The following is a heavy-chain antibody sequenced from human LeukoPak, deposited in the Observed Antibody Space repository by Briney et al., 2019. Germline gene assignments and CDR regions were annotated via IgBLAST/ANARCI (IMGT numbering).Heavy chain of an antibody. Sequence: GGSLRLSCAASGFTFSSYAMHWVRQAPGKGLEYVSAISSNGGSTYYANSVKGRFTISRDNSKNTLCLQMGSLRAEDMAVYYCARSSSGEPHYYFDYWGQGTLVTVSS. CDR3: ARSSSGEPHYYFDY. J-gene: IGHJ4*02. V-gene: IGHV3-64*01. D-gene: IGHD3-16*01. CDR2: ISSNGGST. CDR1: GFTFSSYA.